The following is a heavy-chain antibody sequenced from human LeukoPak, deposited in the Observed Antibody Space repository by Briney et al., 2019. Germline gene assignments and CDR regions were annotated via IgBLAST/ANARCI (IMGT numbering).Heavy chain of an antibody. J-gene: IGHJ4*02. Sequence: PGGSLRLSCAASGFTFSSYGMHWVRQAPGKGLEWVAVIWYDGGNKYYADSVKGRFTISRDNSKNTLYLQMNSLRAEDTAVYYCARDRRPYYDSSGLDYWGQGTLVTVSS. V-gene: IGHV3-33*01. D-gene: IGHD3-22*01. CDR3: ARDRRPYYDSSGLDY. CDR2: IWYDGGNK. CDR1: GFTFSSYG.